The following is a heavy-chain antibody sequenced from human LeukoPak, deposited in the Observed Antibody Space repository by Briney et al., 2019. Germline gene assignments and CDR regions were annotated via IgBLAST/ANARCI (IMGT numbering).Heavy chain of an antibody. J-gene: IGHJ4*02. CDR2: VYTSGST. Sequence: GSLRLSCAASGFTFSSYAMSWVRQAPGKGLEWLGRVYTSGSTNYNSLFKSRVIMSVDRSKNQFSLKLSSVTAADTAVYYCAGRNYWGQGILVTVSS. CDR3: AGRNY. D-gene: IGHD1-14*01. CDR1: GFTFSSYA. V-gene: IGHV4-4*07.